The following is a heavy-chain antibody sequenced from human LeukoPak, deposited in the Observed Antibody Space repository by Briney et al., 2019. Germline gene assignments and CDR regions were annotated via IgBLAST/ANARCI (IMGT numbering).Heavy chain of an antibody. CDR3: AKDLHYGSADY. V-gene: IGHV3-74*01. D-gene: IGHD3-10*01. CDR2: INPDGSTT. Sequence: GGSLRLSCAASGFSFSSYDMHWVRHDPGKGLVWVSFINPDGSTTNYADSVKGRFTISRDNAKNALYLQMNSLRAEDTAVYYCAKDLHYGSADYWGQGTLVTVSS. J-gene: IGHJ4*02. CDR1: GFSFSSYD.